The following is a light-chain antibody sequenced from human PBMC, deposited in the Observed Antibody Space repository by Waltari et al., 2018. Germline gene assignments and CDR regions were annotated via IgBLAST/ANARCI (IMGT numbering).Light chain of an antibody. J-gene: IGLJ2*01. Sequence: QSALTQPPSASGSLGQSVTISCTGTGSAVGGYKYVSWYQQYPGKAPKLLIYEVTKRPSGVPDRFSGSKSGNTASLTVSGLRAEDEGDYYCSSYAATNNVIFGGGTNLTVL. CDR1: GSAVGGYKY. CDR3: SSYAATNNVI. V-gene: IGLV2-8*01. CDR2: EVT.